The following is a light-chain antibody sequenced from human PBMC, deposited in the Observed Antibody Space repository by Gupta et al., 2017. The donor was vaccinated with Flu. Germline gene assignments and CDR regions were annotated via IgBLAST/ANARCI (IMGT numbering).Light chain of an antibody. J-gene: IGLJ2*01. Sequence: GKTARITCGGDDIESKSVHWCQQKPGQAPVLVVYGDSDRPSGIPERFSGSNSGNTATLTISRVEAGDEADYYCQVWDTSSDHVVFGGGTKLTVL. CDR3: QVWDTSSDHVV. CDR1: DIESKS. CDR2: GDS. V-gene: IGLV3-21*03.